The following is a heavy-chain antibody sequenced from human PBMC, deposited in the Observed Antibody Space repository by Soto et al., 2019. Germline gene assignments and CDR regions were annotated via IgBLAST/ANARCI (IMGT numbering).Heavy chain of an antibody. CDR1: GGIFSSYS. D-gene: IGHD2-8*01. Sequence: SVKVSCKPSGGIFSSYSITWVRQAPGQGLEWMGGIIPIFGTTNYAQKFQGRVTITADESTSTAYMELSSLIFEDTAVYYCARIQSPGVLRGTFDYWGQGTLVTVSS. J-gene: IGHJ4*02. CDR3: ARIQSPGVLRGTFDY. CDR2: IIPIFGTT. V-gene: IGHV1-69*13.